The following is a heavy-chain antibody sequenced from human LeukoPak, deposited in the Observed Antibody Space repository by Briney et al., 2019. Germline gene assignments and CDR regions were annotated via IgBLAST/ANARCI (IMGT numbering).Heavy chain of an antibody. CDR1: GFIFSDYY. V-gene: IGHV3-30*18. Sequence: GGSLRLSCTASGFIFSDYYMSWVRQAPGKGLEWVAVISYDGSNKYYVDSVKGRFTISRDNSKNTLYLQMNSLRAEDTAVYYCAKLTTVTTTEDYWGQGTLVTVSS. CDR2: ISYDGSNK. J-gene: IGHJ4*02. D-gene: IGHD4-17*01. CDR3: AKLTTVTTTEDY.